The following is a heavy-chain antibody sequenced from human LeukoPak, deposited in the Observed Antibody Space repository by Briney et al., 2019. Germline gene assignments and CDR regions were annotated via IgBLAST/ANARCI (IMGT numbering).Heavy chain of an antibody. J-gene: IGHJ4*02. D-gene: IGHD3-22*01. Sequence: GGSLRLSCAASGFTFDDYGMSWVRQAPGKGLEWVSGINWNGGSTGYADSVKGRFTISRDNAKNSLYLQMNSLRAEDTAVYYCARERSYYYDSSNYFDYWGQGTLVTVSS. V-gene: IGHV3-20*04. CDR2: INWNGGST. CDR3: ARERSYYYDSSNYFDY. CDR1: GFTFDDYG.